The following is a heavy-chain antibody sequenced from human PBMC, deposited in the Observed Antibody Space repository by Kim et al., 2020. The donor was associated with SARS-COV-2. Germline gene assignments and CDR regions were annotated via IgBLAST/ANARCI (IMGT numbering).Heavy chain of an antibody. CDR1: GFTFSDYY. Sequence: GGSLRLSCAASGFTFSDYYMSWIRQAPGKGLEWVSYISSSSSYTNYADSVKGRFTISRDNAKNSLYLQMNSLRAEDTAVYYCARGVAAAGTSVDYYYYGMDVWGQGTTVTVSS. D-gene: IGHD6-13*01. CDR2: ISSSSSYT. CDR3: ARGVAAAGTSVDYYYYGMDV. J-gene: IGHJ6*02. V-gene: IGHV3-11*06.